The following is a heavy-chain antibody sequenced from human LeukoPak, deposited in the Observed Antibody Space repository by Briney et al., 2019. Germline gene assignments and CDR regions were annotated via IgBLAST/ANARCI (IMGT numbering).Heavy chain of an antibody. V-gene: IGHV1-69*04. Sequence: SVKVSCKASGGTFSSYAISWVRQAPGQGLEWMGRIIPILGIANYAQKFQGRVTITADKSTSTAYMELSSPRSEDTAVYYCARVAHHCSGGSCYDDAFDIWGQGTMVTVSS. CDR1: GGTFSSYA. D-gene: IGHD2-15*01. J-gene: IGHJ3*02. CDR3: ARVAHHCSGGSCYDDAFDI. CDR2: IIPILGIA.